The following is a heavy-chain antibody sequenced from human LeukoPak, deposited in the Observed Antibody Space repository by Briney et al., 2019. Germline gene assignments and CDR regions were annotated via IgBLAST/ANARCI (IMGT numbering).Heavy chain of an antibody. CDR1: GYTFTSYG. V-gene: IGHV1-18*01. CDR2: ISAYSGDT. D-gene: IGHD6-13*01. J-gene: IGHJ3*02. Sequence: ASVKVSCKASGYTFTSYGISWVRQAPGQGLEWVGWISAYSGDTHYAQKLQGRVTMTTDTSTSTAYMELRSLRSDDTAVYYCARAPYSSSRYKNAFDIWGQGTMVTVSS. CDR3: ARAPYSSSRYKNAFDI.